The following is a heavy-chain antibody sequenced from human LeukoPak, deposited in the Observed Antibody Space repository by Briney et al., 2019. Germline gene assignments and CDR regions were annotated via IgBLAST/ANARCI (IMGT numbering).Heavy chain of an antibody. J-gene: IGHJ4*02. CDR3: ARGNRGSSWYYFDY. CDR1: GGSFSGYY. CDR2: INHSGST. V-gene: IGHV4-34*01. Sequence: SETLSLTCAVYGGSFSGYYWSWIRQPPGKGLEWIGEINHSGSTNYNPSLKSRVTISVDTSKNQFSLKLSSVTAADTAVYYCARGNRGSSWYYFDYWGQGTLVTVYS. D-gene: IGHD6-13*01.